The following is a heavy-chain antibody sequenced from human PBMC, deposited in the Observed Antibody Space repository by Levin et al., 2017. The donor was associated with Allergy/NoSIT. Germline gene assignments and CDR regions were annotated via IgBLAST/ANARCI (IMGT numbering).Heavy chain of an antibody. CDR2: IWFDGSNE. D-gene: IGHD2-21*01. CDR3: ARAPQGFNRGPYYFDY. J-gene: IGHJ4*02. Sequence: PGGSLRLSCAASGFSFSLFGMNWVRQAPGKGLEWVAVIWFDGSNEYYADSVKGRFTISRDNSKNTLYLHMSGLRAEDTAVYYCARAPQGFNRGPYYFDYWGQGTLVTVSS. CDR1: GFSFSLFG. V-gene: IGHV3-33*01.